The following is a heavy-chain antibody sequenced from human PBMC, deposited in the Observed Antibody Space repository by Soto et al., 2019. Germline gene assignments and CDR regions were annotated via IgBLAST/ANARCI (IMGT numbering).Heavy chain of an antibody. D-gene: IGHD3-10*01. V-gene: IGHV1-69*02. Sequence: QVQLVQSGAEVKKPGSSVRVSCKASGDTFSFYSINWVRQAPGLGLEWMGRINPILSMSNYAQRFQGRVTVTRDKSTSTAYMELSSLRSEDTAMYYCASSYGSGYRAFDYWGQGALVTVSS. J-gene: IGHJ4*02. CDR3: ASSYGSGYRAFDY. CDR2: INPILSMS. CDR1: GDTFSFYS.